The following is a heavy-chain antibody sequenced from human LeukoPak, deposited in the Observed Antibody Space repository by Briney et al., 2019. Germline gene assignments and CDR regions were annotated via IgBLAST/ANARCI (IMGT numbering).Heavy chain of an antibody. V-gene: IGHV1-2*04. CDR3: ARDQDTAMAY. Sequence: ASVKVSCKASGYTFTSYDINWERQATGQGLEWMGWINPNSGGTNYAQKFQGWVTMTRDTSISTAYMELSRLRSDDTAVYYCARDQDTAMAYWGQGTLVTVSS. D-gene: IGHD5-18*01. J-gene: IGHJ4*02. CDR1: GYTFTSYD. CDR2: INPNSGGT.